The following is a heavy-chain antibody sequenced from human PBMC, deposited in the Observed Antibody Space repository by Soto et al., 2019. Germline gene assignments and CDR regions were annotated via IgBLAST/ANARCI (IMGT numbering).Heavy chain of an antibody. CDR2: IYPGDSGT. Sequence: PGESLKISCKGSGYSFTSYWIGWVRQMPGKGLEWMGIIYPGDSGTRYSPSFQGQVTISADKSISTAYLQWSSLKASDTAMYYCARRELTTVTHFDYWGQGTLVTVSS. CDR3: ARRELTTVTHFDY. J-gene: IGHJ4*02. D-gene: IGHD4-4*01. CDR1: GYSFTSYW. V-gene: IGHV5-51*03.